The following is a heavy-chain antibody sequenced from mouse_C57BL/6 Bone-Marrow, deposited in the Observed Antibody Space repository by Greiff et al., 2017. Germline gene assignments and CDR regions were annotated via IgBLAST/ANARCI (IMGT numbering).Heavy chain of an antibody. J-gene: IGHJ3*01. CDR1: GYTFTSYG. V-gene: IGHV1-81*01. CDR3: ARGGSSGLAWFAY. CDR2: IYPRSGNT. Sequence: VQLQQSGAELARPGASVKLSCKASGYTFTSYGISWVKQRTGQGLEWIGEIYPRSGNTYYNEKFKGKATLTADKSSSTAYMELRSLTSEDSAVYFCARGGSSGLAWFAYWGQGTLVTVSA. D-gene: IGHD3-2*02.